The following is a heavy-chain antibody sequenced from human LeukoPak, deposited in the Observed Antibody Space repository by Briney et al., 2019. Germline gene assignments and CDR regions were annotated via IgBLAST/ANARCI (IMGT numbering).Heavy chain of an antibody. CDR1: GFTFSSYA. V-gene: IGHV3-30-3*01. CDR2: ISYDGSNK. D-gene: IGHD3-3*01. J-gene: IGHJ3*02. Sequence: GGSLRLSCAASGFTFSSYAMHWVRQAPGKGLEWVAVISYDGSNKYYADSVKGRFTISRDNSKNTLYLQMNSLRAEDTAVYYCANPDFPYYDFWSGYPDAFDIWGQGTMVTVSS. CDR3: ANPDFPYYDFWSGYPDAFDI.